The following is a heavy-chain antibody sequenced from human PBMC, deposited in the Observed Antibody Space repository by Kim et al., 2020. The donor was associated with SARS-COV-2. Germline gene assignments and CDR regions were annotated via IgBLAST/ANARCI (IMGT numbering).Heavy chain of an antibody. Sequence: ADPVKGRFPTSRDNSKNTLYLQMNSLRAEDTAVYYCASNLRSYYYSYMDVWGKGTTVTVSS. CDR3: ASNLRSYYYSYMDV. J-gene: IGHJ6*03. D-gene: IGHD4-17*01. V-gene: IGHV3-66*01.